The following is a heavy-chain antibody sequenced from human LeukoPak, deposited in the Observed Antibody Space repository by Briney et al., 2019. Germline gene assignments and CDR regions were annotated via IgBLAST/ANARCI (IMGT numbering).Heavy chain of an antibody. D-gene: IGHD6-19*01. V-gene: IGHV3-33*01. J-gene: IGHJ4*02. CDR1: GFTFSSYG. Sequence: GGSLRLSCAASGFTFSSYGMHWVRQAPGKGLEWVAVIWYDGSNKYYADSVKGRFTISRDNSKNTLYLQMNSLRAEDTAVYYCAREQGGWSPLVGTGFDYWGQGTLVTVSS. CDR3: AREQGGWSPLVGTGFDY. CDR2: IWYDGSNK.